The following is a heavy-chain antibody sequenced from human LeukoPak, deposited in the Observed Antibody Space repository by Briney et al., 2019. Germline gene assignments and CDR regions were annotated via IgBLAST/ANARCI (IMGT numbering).Heavy chain of an antibody. V-gene: IGHV3-49*04. CDR3: TRDQTPYY. CDR1: GFTFGDYA. J-gene: IGHJ4*02. CDR2: IASETYGGTA. Sequence: PGGSLRLSCTASGFTFGDYAMTWVRQTPGKGLEWVGFIASETYGGTAEYAASVKGRFIISRDGSKSIAYLQMNSLKTEDTAVYYCTRDQTPYYWGQGTLVTVSS.